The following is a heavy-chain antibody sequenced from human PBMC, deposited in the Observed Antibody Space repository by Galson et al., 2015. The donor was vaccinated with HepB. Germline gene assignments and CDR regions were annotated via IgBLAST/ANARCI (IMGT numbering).Heavy chain of an antibody. V-gene: IGHV3-48*04. CDR2: ISSSRSTI. J-gene: IGHJ4*02. CDR3: AKDAPVDTAMEGDSFDY. CDR1: GFTFSSYS. Sequence: SLRLSCAASGFTFSSYSMNWVRQAPGKGLEWVSYISSSRSTIYYADSVKCRFTISRDNAKNSLYLQMNSLRAEDTAVYYRAKDAPVDTAMEGDSFDYWGQGTLVTVSS. D-gene: IGHD5-18*01.